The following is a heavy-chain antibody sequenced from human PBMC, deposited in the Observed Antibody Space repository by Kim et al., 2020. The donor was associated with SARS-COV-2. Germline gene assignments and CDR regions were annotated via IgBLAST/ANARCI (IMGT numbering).Heavy chain of an antibody. CDR1: GGTFSSYA. J-gene: IGHJ4*02. V-gene: IGHV1-69*13. D-gene: IGHD2-21*02. CDR3: ARDGSGLAYCGGDCYSQLDY. Sequence: SVKVSCKASGGTFSSYAISWVRQAPGQGLEWMGGIIPIFGTANHAQKFQGRVTITADDSTTTAYMELSSLRSEDTAVYYCARDGSGLAYCGGDCYSQLDYWGQGTLVTVSS. CDR2: IIPIFGTA.